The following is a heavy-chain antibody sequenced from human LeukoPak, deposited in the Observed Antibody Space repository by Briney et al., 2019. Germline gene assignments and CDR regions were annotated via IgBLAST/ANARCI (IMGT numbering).Heavy chain of an antibody. CDR2: ISYDGSNK. J-gene: IGHJ3*02. CDR3: AREMVRGEDI. V-gene: IGHV3-30-3*01. D-gene: IGHD3-10*01. Sequence: GGSLRLSCAASGFTFSSYAMHWVRQAPGKGLEWVAVISYDGSNKYYADPVKGRFTISRDNSKNTLYLQMNSLRAEDTAVYYCAREMVRGEDIWGQGTIVTVSS. CDR1: GFTFSSYA.